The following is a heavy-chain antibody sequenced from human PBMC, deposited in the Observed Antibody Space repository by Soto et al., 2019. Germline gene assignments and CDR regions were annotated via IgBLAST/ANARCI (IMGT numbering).Heavy chain of an antibody. V-gene: IGHV1-69*13. CDR1: GGPFSSDA. D-gene: IGHD6-19*01. J-gene: IGHJ6*02. CDR3: ARCIAVAGTVFYYYGMDV. CDR2: IIPIFGTA. Sequence: ASVKVSWKACGGPFSSDAISLVRQAPGQGVEWMGGIIPIFGTANYAQKFQGRVTITADESTSTAYMELSSLRSEDTAVYYCARCIAVAGTVFYYYGMDVWGQGTTVTVSS.